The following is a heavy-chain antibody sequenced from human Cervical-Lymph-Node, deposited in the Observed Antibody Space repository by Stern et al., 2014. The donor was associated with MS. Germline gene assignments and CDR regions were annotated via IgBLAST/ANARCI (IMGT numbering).Heavy chain of an antibody. CDR3: ARSNSGSTLYYFDY. CDR1: GYSFSNYY. CDR2: ISPSGCIT. Sequence: QVQLVESGAEVKKPGASMRVSCKASGYSFSNYYIHWVRQAPGQGLEWMGIISPSGCITTLEPRFQGRVTMTRDTSTRIVYMDLSSLRSEDTAVYYCARSNSGSTLYYFDYWGQGTQVTVSS. J-gene: IGHJ4*02. D-gene: IGHD5-12*01. V-gene: IGHV1-46*03.